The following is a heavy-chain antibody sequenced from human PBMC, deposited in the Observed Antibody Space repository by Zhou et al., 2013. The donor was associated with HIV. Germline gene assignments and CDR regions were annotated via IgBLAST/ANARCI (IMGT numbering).Heavy chain of an antibody. CDR2: IYISGST. Sequence: QVQLQESGPGLVKPSETLSLNCTVSGGSIGTYYWSWIRQPAGKGLEWIGRIYISGSTNYNPSLKSRVTISIDTSKNQFSLKLSSVTAADTAVYYCARDDGGXIDYWGQGTLVIVSS. D-gene: IGHD3-16*01. CDR3: ARDDGGXIDY. J-gene: IGHJ4*02. CDR1: GGSIGTYY. V-gene: IGHV4-4*07.